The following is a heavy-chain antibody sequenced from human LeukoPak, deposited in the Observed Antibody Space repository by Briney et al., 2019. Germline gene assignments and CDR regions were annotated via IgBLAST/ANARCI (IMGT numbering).Heavy chain of an antibody. CDR1: GGSISSSTSY. CDR2: IYNSGRT. CDR3: ARHPWRSGMDF. J-gene: IGHJ6*02. V-gene: IGHV4-39*01. Sequence: SETLSLTCSVSGGSISSSTSYWGWVRQPPGKGLEWIGRIYNSGRTYYNPSVKSRVTISVDTSKNQFSLKLNSVTAADTAVYYCARHPWRSGMDFWGQGTTVTVSS.